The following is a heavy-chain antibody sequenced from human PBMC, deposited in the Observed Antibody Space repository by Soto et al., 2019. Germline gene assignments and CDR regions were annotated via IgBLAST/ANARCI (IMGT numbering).Heavy chain of an antibody. V-gene: IGHV3-21*01. CDR2: ISRSSIYI. CDR1: GYNFSSST. D-gene: IGHD1-1*01. Sequence: SCKASGYNFSSSTMNWVRQAPGKGLEWVASISRSSIYIYYSDSLKGRVTITRDNAKNSLYLQMKSLRAEDTAIYYCAREELDYWGQGTLVTVSS. J-gene: IGHJ4*02. CDR3: AREELDY.